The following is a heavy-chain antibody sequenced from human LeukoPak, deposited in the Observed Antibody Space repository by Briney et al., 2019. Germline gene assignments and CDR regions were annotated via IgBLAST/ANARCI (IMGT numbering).Heavy chain of an antibody. Sequence: GGSLRLYCAASGFTFSSYAMSWVRQAPGKGLEWVSAISGSGGSTYYADSVKGRFTISRDNSRYTLYLQMNSLRAEDAAMYYCAKDRPKYHESNGHYYRRNGDYWGQGTLVTVSS. CDR1: GFTFSSYA. D-gene: IGHD3-22*01. CDR2: ISGSGGST. CDR3: AKDRPKYHESNGHYYRRNGDY. V-gene: IGHV3-23*01. J-gene: IGHJ4*02.